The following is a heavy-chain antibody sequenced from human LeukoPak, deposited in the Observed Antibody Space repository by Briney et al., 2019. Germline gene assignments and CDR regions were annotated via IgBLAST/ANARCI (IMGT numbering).Heavy chain of an antibody. Sequence: TGGSLRLSCAASGFTFTDYSMSWVRQAPGKGLEWVSYINTRSTTIYYADSVKGRFTISRDSAKNSLYLQMNSLRAEDTAVYYCAELGITMIGGVWGKGTTVTISS. V-gene: IGHV3-48*01. CDR3: AELGITMIGGV. J-gene: IGHJ6*04. D-gene: IGHD3-10*02. CDR1: GFTFTDYS. CDR2: INTRSTTI.